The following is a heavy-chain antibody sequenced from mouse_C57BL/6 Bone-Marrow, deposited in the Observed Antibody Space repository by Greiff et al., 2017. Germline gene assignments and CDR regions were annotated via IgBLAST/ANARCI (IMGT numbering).Heavy chain of an antibody. V-gene: IGHV1-63*01. CDR1: GYTFTNYW. CDR3: ARSRGGWLYFDY. D-gene: IGHD2-3*01. CDR2: IYPGGGYT. J-gene: IGHJ2*01. Sequence: VQLQQSGAELVRPGTSVKMSCKASGYTFTNYWIGWAKQRPGHGLEWIGDIYPGGGYTNYNEKFKGKATLTADKSSSTAYLQVSSLTSEDSAIYYCARSRGGWLYFDYWGQGTTLTVSS.